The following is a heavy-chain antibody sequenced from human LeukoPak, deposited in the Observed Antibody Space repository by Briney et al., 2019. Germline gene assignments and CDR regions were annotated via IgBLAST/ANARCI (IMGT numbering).Heavy chain of an antibody. Sequence: GGSLRLSCAASGFTFSSYSMNWVRQAPGKGLEWVSVIYTGGNTYYADSVKGRFTISRDNSKNTLYPQMHSLRAEDTAVYYCASPSSGQSFDIWGQGTMVTVSS. CDR3: ASPSSGQSFDI. V-gene: IGHV3-53*01. D-gene: IGHD6-19*01. J-gene: IGHJ3*02. CDR1: GFTFSSYS. CDR2: IYTGGNT.